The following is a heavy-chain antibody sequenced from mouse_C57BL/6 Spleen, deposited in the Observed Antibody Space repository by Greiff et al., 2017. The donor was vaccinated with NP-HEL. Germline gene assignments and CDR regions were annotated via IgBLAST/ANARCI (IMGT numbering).Heavy chain of an antibody. CDR1: GFTFSDYG. CDR2: ISSGSSTN. D-gene: IGHD1-1*01. CDR3: ARKELPWYFDV. Sequence: EVKLVESGGGLVKPGGSLKLSCAASGFTFSDYGMHWVRQAPEKGLEWVAYISSGSSTNYYADTVKGRFTISRDNAKNTLFLQMTSLRSEDTAMYYCARKELPWYFDVWGTGTTVTVSS. V-gene: IGHV5-17*01. J-gene: IGHJ1*03.